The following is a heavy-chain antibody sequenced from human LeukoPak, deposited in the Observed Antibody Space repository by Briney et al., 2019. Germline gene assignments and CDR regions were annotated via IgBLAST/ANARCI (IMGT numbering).Heavy chain of an antibody. J-gene: IGHJ4*02. CDR3: ARHYYGSPGYFYFDY. CDR1: GGSISSSY. Sequence: SETLSLTCTVSGGSISSSYWTWIRQPPGKGLEYIGDIYYSGSVNYNPSLKSRLTISVDTSKNQFSLKLSSVTAADTAVYYCARHYYGSPGYFYFDYWGPGTLVTVSS. CDR2: IYYSGSV. D-gene: IGHD3-22*01. V-gene: IGHV4-59*08.